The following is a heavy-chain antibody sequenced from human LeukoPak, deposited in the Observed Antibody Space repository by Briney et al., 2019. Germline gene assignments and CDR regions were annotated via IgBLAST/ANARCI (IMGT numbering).Heavy chain of an antibody. J-gene: IGHJ4*02. CDR3: ARGGSGSYSAFDF. CDR2: ISTSGST. D-gene: IGHD1-26*01. V-gene: IGHV4-4*07. Sequence: SETLSLTCTVSGDSISTYYWTWIRQPAGKGLECIGRISTSGSTNYNPSLKSRVTMSVDTSKNRFSLKLSSMTAADTAVYYCARGGSGSYSAFDFWGQGTLVTVSS. CDR1: GDSISTYY.